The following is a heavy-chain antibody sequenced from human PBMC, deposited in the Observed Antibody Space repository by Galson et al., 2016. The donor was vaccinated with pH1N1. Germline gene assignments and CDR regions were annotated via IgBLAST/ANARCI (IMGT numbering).Heavy chain of an antibody. V-gene: IGHV4-30-4*08. CDR1: GGSISSGDYY. Sequence: TLSLTCPVSGGSISSGDYYWSWIRQPPGKGLEWIGYIFYSESTYYNPSLKSRVTISVDTSKNQFSLKLTSVTAADTAVYYCARGVAAAGSYYFDHWGQGTLVTVSS. CDR2: IFYSEST. D-gene: IGHD6-13*01. J-gene: IGHJ4*02. CDR3: ARGVAAAGSYYFDH.